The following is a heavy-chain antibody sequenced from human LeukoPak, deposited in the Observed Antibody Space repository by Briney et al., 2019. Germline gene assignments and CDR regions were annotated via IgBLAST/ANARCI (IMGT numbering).Heavy chain of an antibody. V-gene: IGHV1-2*02. CDR2: INPNSGGT. J-gene: IGHJ4*02. CDR1: GYIFTGYY. CDR3: ARERYYTSGSYYNRVDY. D-gene: IGHD3-10*01. Sequence: ASVKVSCKASGYIFTGYYMHWVRQAPGQGLEWMGWINPNSGGTNYAQKFQGRVTMTRDTSISTAYMELSRLRSDDTAVYYCARERYYTSGSYYNRVDYWGQGTLVTVSS.